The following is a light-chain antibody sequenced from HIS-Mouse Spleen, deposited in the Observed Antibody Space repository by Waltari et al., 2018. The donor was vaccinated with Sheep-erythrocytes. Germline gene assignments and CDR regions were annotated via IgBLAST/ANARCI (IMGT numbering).Light chain of an antibody. CDR1: SSDVGGSNY. V-gene: IGLV2-11*01. CDR3: CSYAGSYNHV. CDR2: DVS. Sequence: QSALTQPASVSGSPGQSITIPCTGTSSDVGGSNYVSWYQQHPGKAPKLMIYDVSKRPSGVPDRFSGSKSGNTASLTISGLQAEDEADYYCCSYAGSYNHVFATGTKVTVL. J-gene: IGLJ1*01.